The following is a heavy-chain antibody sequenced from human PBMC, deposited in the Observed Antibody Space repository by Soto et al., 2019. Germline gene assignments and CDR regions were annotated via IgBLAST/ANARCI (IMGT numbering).Heavy chain of an antibody. CDR2: IYSGGST. Sequence: RRSLRLSCSAFVFTVSKKYMSWFRQAPGRGLEWVSVIYSGGSTYYADSVKGRFTISRDTSKNMLYLQMNSLGAEDTAVYYCATGYSYGDFYYYGLEVWGQGTTVTVSS. J-gene: IGHJ6*02. D-gene: IGHD5-18*01. V-gene: IGHV3-53*01. CDR3: ATGYSYGDFYYYGLEV. CDR1: VFTVSKKY.